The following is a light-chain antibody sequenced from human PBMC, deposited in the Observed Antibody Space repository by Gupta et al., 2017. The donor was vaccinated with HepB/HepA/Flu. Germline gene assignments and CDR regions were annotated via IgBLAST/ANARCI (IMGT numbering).Light chain of an antibody. CDR3: QSYDNSPSGVV. CDR1: SPNIGADYD. CDR2: GNK. J-gene: IGLJ2*01. Sequence: QSVLTPPPSVSGAPGPTVTISGAGSSPNIGADYDVHWYQQLPGTAPKLLIYGNKNRASGVPDRFSGSKSGTSAALYITGLQAEDEAYYYCQSYDNSPSGVVFGGGTKVTVL. V-gene: IGLV1-40*01.